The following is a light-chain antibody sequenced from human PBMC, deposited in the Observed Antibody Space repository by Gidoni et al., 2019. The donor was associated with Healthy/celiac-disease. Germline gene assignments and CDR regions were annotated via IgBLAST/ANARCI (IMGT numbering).Light chain of an antibody. Sequence: HAVLTQPPSPSASPGASASPTCPLRSASNVGTYRIYWYQQKPGSPPQYLLRYKSDSDKQQGSGVPSRFSGSKDASANAGILLISGLQSEDEADYYCMIWHSSACVFGTGTKVTVL. CDR3: MIWHSSACV. V-gene: IGLV5-45*02. CDR1: SASNVGTYR. CDR2: YKSDSDK. J-gene: IGLJ1*01.